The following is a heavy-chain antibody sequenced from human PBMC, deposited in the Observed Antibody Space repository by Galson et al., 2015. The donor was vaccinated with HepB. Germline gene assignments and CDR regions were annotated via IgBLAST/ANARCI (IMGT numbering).Heavy chain of an antibody. V-gene: IGHV3-53*01. Sequence: SLRLSCAASGSTVSSNYMSWVRQAPGKGLEWVSVIYSGGSTYYADSVKGRFTISRDNSKNTLYLQMNSLRAEDTAVYYCARDSRGTWYSSGWYGGFDYWGQGTLVTVSS. J-gene: IGHJ4*02. D-gene: IGHD6-19*01. CDR2: IYSGGST. CDR3: ARDSRGTWYSSGWYGGFDY. CDR1: GSTVSSNY.